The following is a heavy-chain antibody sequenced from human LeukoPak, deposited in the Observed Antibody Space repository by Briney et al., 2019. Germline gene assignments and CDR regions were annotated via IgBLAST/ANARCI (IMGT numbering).Heavy chain of an antibody. D-gene: IGHD1-14*01. J-gene: IGHJ4*02. V-gene: IGHV3-21*01. Sequence: KAGGSLRLSCAASGFTFSSCGFNWVRQAPGKGLEWVSSIGPTGTDRYYADSVRGRFTISRDNAKNSKYLQMDSLRDEDTAVYYCATETIGRHYDYWGQGTLLTVSS. CDR1: GFTFSSCG. CDR3: ATETIGRHYDY. CDR2: IGPTGTDR.